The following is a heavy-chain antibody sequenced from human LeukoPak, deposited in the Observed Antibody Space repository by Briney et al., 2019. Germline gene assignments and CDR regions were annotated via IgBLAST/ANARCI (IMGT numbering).Heavy chain of an antibody. Sequence: PSETLSLTCTVSGGSISSSSYYWGWIRQPPGKGLEWIGSIYYSGSTYYNPSLKSRVTISVDTSKNQFSLKLSSVTAADTAVYYCASALVRGVAIPPIDYWGQGTLVTVSS. V-gene: IGHV4-39*07. CDR2: IYYSGST. CDR1: GGSISSSSYY. CDR3: ASALVRGVAIPPIDY. J-gene: IGHJ4*02. D-gene: IGHD3-10*01.